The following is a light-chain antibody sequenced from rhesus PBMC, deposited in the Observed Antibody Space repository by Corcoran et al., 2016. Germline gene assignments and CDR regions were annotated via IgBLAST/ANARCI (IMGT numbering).Light chain of an antibody. V-gene: IGKV1-38*01. CDR3: QQRNSYPFT. CDR2: DAS. CDR1: QGISSY. Sequence: DIQLTQSPSSLSASVGDRVTITFRASQGISSYLAWYQQKSGKAPKLLSYDASNLQSGVPSRFSGSGSGTEFTLTISSLQPEDFATYYCQQRNSYPFTFGPGTKLDIK. J-gene: IGKJ3*01.